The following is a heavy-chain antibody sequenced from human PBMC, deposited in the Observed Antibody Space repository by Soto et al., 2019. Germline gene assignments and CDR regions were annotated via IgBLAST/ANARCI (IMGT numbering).Heavy chain of an antibody. V-gene: IGHV4-61*01. J-gene: IGHJ5*02. CDR3: ARDWDSSSWYGAVRWFDP. CDR1: GGSVSSGSYY. CDR2: IYYSGST. D-gene: IGHD6-13*01. Sequence: SETLSLTCTVSGGSVSSGSYYWSWIRQPPGKGLEWIGYIYYSGSTNYNPSLKSRVTISVDTSKNQFSLKLSSVTAADTAVYYCARDWDSSSWYGAVRWFDPWGQGTLVTVSS.